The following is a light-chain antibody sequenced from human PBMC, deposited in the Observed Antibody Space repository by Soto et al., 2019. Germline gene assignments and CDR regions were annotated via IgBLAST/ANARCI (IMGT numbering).Light chain of an antibody. CDR3: SSYTSSSTPYVV. CDR2: DVS. CDR1: SSDVGGYNY. J-gene: IGLJ2*01. Sequence: QSALTQPASVSGSPGQSITISCTGTSSDVGGYNYVSWYQQHPGKAPKLMIYDVSNRPSGVSNRFSGSKSGNTASLTISGRQDEDEADDYCSSYTSSSTPYVVFGGGTQLTVL. V-gene: IGLV2-14*01.